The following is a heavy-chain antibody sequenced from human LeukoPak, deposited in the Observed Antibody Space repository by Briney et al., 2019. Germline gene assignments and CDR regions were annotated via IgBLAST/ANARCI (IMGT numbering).Heavy chain of an antibody. V-gene: IGHV3-7*03. CDR3: ARDLYNSASK. CDR1: GFTFNTYA. CDR2: IKQDGGEK. Sequence: GGSLRLSCAASGFTFNTYAMSWVRQAPGKGLEWVANIKQDGGEKYYVDSVKGRFTISRDNAKNSLYLQMNSLRAEDTAVYYCARDLYNSASKWGQGTLVTVSS. J-gene: IGHJ4*02. D-gene: IGHD6-25*01.